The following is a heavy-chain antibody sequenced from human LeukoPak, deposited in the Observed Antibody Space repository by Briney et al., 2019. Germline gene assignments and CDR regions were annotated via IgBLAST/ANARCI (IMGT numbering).Heavy chain of an antibody. CDR3: ASGVRGTRGNYYYYMDV. V-gene: IGHV1-8*01. CDR1: GYTFTSYD. CDR2: MNPNSGNT. D-gene: IGHD3-10*01. J-gene: IGHJ6*03. Sequence: GASVKVSCKASGYTFTSYDINWVRQATGQGLEWMGWMNPNSGNTGYAQKFQGRVTMTRNTSISTAYMELSSLRSEDTAVYYCASGVRGTRGNYYYYMDVWGKGTTVTISS.